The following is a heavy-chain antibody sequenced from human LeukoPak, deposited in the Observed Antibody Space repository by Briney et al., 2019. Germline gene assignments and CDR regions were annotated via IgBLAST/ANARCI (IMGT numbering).Heavy chain of an antibody. Sequence: ASVKVSCKASGYTFTGYYMHWVRQAPGQGLEWMGWINPNSGGTNYAQKFQGRVTMTRDTSISTAYMELSRLRSDDTAVYYCARDQADVLLWFGELFYYYYMDVWGKGTTVTISS. CDR2: INPNSGGT. CDR3: ARDQADVLLWFGELFYYYYMDV. CDR1: GYTFTGYY. D-gene: IGHD3-10*01. V-gene: IGHV1-2*02. J-gene: IGHJ6*03.